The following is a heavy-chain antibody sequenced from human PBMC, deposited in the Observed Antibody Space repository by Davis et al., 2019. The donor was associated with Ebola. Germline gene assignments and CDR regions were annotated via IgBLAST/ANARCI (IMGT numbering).Heavy chain of an antibody. CDR3: ARARVPRITIFGVVIAANAFDI. Sequence: MPSETLSLTCTVSGGSISSYYWSWIRQPPGKGLEWIGEINDSGNTNYNPSLKSRVTISVDTSKNQFSLKLSSVTAADTAVYYCARARVPRITIFGVVIAANAFDIWGQGTMVTVSS. J-gene: IGHJ3*02. D-gene: IGHD3-3*01. V-gene: IGHV4-34*01. CDR2: INDSGNT. CDR1: GGSISSYY.